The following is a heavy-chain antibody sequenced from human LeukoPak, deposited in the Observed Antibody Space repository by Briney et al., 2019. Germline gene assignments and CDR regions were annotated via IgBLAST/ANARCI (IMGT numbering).Heavy chain of an antibody. V-gene: IGHV3-9*01. CDR3: AKSDQLVPAFDY. CDR1: GFTFDDYA. Sequence: GGSLRLSCAASGFTFDDYAMHWVRQAPGKGLEWVSGISWNSGSIGYADSVKGRFTISRDNAKNSLNLQMNSLRAEDTALYYCAKSDQLVPAFDYWGQGTLVTVSS. D-gene: IGHD6-6*01. J-gene: IGHJ4*02. CDR2: ISWNSGSI.